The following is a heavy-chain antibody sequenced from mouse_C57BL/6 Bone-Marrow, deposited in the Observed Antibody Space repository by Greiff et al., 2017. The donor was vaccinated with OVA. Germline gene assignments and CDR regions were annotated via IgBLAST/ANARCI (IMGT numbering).Heavy chain of an antibody. Sequence: EVQGVESGGGLVKPGGSLKLSCAASGFTFSSYAMSWVRQTPEKRLEWVATISDGGSYTYYPDNVKGRFTISRDNAKNNLYLQMSHLKSEDTAMYYCARDRAPYYYGSFAYWGQGTLVTVSA. D-gene: IGHD1-1*01. V-gene: IGHV5-4*01. CDR2: ISDGGSYT. CDR3: ARDRAPYYYGSFAY. J-gene: IGHJ3*01. CDR1: GFTFSSYA.